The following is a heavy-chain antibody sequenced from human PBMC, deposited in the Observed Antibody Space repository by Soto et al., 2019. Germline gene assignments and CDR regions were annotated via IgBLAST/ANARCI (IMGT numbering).Heavy chain of an antibody. J-gene: IGHJ4*02. V-gene: IGHV3-30*18. CDR3: AKDGQVRGEDY. CDR1: GFTFSSYG. Sequence: QVQLVESGGGVVQPGRSLRLSCAASGFTFSSYGMHWVRQAPGKGLEWVAVISYDGSNKYYADSVKGRFTISRDNSKNTLYLQMNSLRAEDTAVYYCAKDGQVRGEDYWGQGTLVTVSS. CDR2: ISYDGSNK.